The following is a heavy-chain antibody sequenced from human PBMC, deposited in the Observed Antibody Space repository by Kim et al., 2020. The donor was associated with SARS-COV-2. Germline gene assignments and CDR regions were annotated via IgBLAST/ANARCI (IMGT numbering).Heavy chain of an antibody. V-gene: IGHV3-20*04. D-gene: IGHD3-10*01. CDR3: ARGGASGELLFLLFG. J-gene: IGHJ4*02. CDR2: INWNGGST. Sequence: GGSLRLSCVASGFTFDDYGMSWVRQAPGKGLEWVSGINWNGGSTGYADSVKGRFNISRDNAKNSLYLQMNSLRAEDTALYFCARGGASGELLFLLFGWGQGTLVTVSS. CDR1: GFTFDDYG.